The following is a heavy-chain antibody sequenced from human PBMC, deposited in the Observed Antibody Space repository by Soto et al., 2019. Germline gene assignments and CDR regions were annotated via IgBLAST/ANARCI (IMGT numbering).Heavy chain of an antibody. D-gene: IGHD2-21*01. CDR2: ISSSGTTI. Sequence: GGSLRLSCAASGFTFRSFEMNWVRQAPGKGLEWVSYISSSGTTIYDAESVKGRFTISRDNAKTSLYLQMNSLRAEDTAVYYCARGAYRSGPFDYWGQGTLVTVSS. CDR3: ARGAYRSGPFDY. J-gene: IGHJ4*02. V-gene: IGHV3-48*03. CDR1: GFTFRSFE.